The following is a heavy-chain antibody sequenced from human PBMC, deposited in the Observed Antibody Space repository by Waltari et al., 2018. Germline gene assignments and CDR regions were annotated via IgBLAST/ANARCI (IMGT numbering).Heavy chain of an antibody. Sequence: QVQLVESGGGLVKPGGSLRLSCAASGFTFSDYYMSWIRQAPGKGLGWVSYISSSGSTIYYADSVKGRFTISRDNAKNSLYLQMNSLRAEDTALYYCASLGDCSSTSCPIYYYYMDVWGKGTTVTVSS. CDR3: ASLGDCSSTSCPIYYYYMDV. J-gene: IGHJ6*03. CDR2: ISSSGSTI. D-gene: IGHD2-2*01. CDR1: GFTFSDYY. V-gene: IGHV3-11*01.